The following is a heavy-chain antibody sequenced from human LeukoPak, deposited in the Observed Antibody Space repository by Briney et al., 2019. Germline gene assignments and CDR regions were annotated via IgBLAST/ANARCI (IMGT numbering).Heavy chain of an antibody. CDR1: GGSISSGSYY. D-gene: IGHD2-15*01. V-gene: IGHV4-39*07. Sequence: SETLSLTCTVSGGSISSGSYYWGWIRQPPGKGLEWIGSIYHSGSTYYNPSLKSRVTISADTSKNQFSLKLSSVTAADTAVYYCARDIVVVVAAGLDRESRDYWGQGTLVTVSS. CDR2: IYHSGST. J-gene: IGHJ4*02. CDR3: ARDIVVVVAAGLDRESRDY.